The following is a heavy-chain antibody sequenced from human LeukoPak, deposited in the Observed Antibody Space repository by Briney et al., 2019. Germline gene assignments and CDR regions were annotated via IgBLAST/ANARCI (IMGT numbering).Heavy chain of an antibody. CDR3: ARFDQDWGTFDY. D-gene: IGHD7-27*01. Sequence: ASVKVSCKASGHTFTGYYMHWVRQASGQGLEWMGWIKPDNGDTNYVQKFQGRVTMTRDTSITTAYMELSLRSDDTAVYYCARFDQDWGTFDYWGQGTVVTVSS. CDR2: IKPDNGDT. J-gene: IGHJ4*02. CDR1: GHTFTGYY. V-gene: IGHV1-2*02.